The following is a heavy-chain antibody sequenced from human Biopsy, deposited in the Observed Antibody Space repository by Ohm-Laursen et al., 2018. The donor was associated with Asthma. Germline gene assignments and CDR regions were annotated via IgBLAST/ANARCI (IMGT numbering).Heavy chain of an antibody. V-gene: IGHV1-18*01. CDR3: ARAVDYSHYYGIDV. Sequence: GASVKVSCKTSGCTFNSAGITWVRQAPGQGLEWMGWISVYNGNTKVAQKLQDRVTMITDTSTGTAYMELRSLRSDDTAVYLCARAVDYSHYYGIDVWGQGTTVTVS. D-gene: IGHD3-10*01. J-gene: IGHJ6*02. CDR1: GCTFNSAG. CDR2: ISVYNGNT.